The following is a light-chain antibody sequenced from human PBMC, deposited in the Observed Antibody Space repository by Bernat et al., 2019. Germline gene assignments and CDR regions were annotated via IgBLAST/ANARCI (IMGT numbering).Light chain of an antibody. J-gene: IGKJ4*01. CDR2: DVY. Sequence: DIQMTQSPSSLSASVGDRVTITCQASQDISNYLNWYQHKPGKAPKLLIYDVYNVETGVPSRFSGSGYGTDFTFTISSLQPEDIVTYYCQQYYNLPLTVGGGTKLEI. CDR3: QQYYNLPLT. CDR1: QDISNY. V-gene: IGKV1-33*01.